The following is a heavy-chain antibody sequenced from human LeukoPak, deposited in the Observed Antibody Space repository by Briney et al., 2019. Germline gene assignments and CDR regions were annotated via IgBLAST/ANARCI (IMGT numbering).Heavy chain of an antibody. D-gene: IGHD6-19*01. CDR2: AYYRSRWYN. J-gene: IGHJ5*02. V-gene: IGHV6-1*01. CDR1: GDSVSSNSAA. Sequence: SQTLSLTCAISGDSVSSNSAAWNWIRQSPSRGLEWLGRAYYRSRWYNDYAVSVKSRITINPDTSKNQFSLQLNSVTPEDTAVYYCAREGPVAGTKVGNWFDPWGQGTLVTVSS. CDR3: AREGPVAGTKVGNWFDP.